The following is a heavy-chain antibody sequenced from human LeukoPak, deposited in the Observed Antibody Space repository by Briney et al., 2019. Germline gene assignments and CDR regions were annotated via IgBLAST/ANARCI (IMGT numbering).Heavy chain of an antibody. V-gene: IGHV3-21*01. CDR3: ARDGAVAAFDY. D-gene: IGHD6-19*01. J-gene: IGHJ4*02. CDR1: GFTFSSYS. Sequence: GSLLLSCAASGFTFSSYSMNWVRQAPGKGLEWVSSISSSSSYIYYADSVKGRFTISRGNAKNSLYLQMNSLRAEDTAVYYCARDGAVAAFDYWGQGTLVTVSS. CDR2: ISSSSSYI.